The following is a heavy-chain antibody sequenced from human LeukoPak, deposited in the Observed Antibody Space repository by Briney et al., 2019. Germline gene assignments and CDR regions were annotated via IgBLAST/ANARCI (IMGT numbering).Heavy chain of an antibody. Sequence: SETLSLTCAVSGGSISSGGYSWSWIRQPPGEGLEWIGYIYHSGSTYYNPSLKSRVTISVDRSKNQFSLKLSSVTAADTAVYYCARGPDGSGSYSYYFDYWGQGTLVTVSS. V-gene: IGHV4-30-2*01. J-gene: IGHJ4*02. CDR3: ARGPDGSGSYSYYFDY. CDR1: GGSISSGGYS. CDR2: IYHSGST. D-gene: IGHD3-10*01.